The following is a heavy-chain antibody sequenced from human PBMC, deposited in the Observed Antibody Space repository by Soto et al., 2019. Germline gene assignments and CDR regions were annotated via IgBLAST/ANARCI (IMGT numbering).Heavy chain of an antibody. CDR1: GFTFSSYA. CDR2: ISGSGGST. D-gene: IGHD3-9*01. CDR3: AKPSSRYFEWLLSAFDY. J-gene: IGHJ4*02. Sequence: EVQLLESGGGLVQPGGSLRLSCAASGFTFSSYAMSWVRQAPGKGLEWVSAISGSGGSTYYADSVKGRFTISRDNSKNTLYLQMNSLRAEDTAVYYCAKPSSRYFEWLLSAFDYWGQGTLVTVSS. V-gene: IGHV3-23*01.